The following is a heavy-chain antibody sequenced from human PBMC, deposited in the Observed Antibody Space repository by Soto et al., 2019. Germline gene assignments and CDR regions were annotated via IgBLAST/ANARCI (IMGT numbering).Heavy chain of an antibody. Sequence: VQLVESGGGLVQPGGSRRLSCVVSGISFDDYAMHWVRQVPGKGLEWVSGINWDSVDIGYADSVKGRFTISRDNAKNSLYLQMNSLKTEDTALYYCAKDTAPGFYDANGHLDYWGQGTPVTVSS. CDR2: INWDSVDI. CDR3: AKDTAPGFYDANGHLDY. D-gene: IGHD2-8*01. CDR1: GISFDDYA. V-gene: IGHV3-9*01. J-gene: IGHJ4*02.